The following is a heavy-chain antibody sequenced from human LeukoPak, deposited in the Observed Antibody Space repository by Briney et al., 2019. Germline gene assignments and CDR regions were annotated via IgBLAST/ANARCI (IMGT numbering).Heavy chain of an antibody. Sequence: GGSLRLSCAASGLTFSIYWMHWVRHAPGKGREWVANIKQDGSEKYYVDSVKGRFTIYRDNDKDSLYLQMNSLRAEDAAVYSCVRDGDTIDYTNWGQGTLVTVST. CDR3: VRDGDTIDYTN. J-gene: IGHJ4*02. V-gene: IGHV3-7*01. CDR2: IKQDGSEK. D-gene: IGHD3-3*01. CDR1: GLTFSIYW.